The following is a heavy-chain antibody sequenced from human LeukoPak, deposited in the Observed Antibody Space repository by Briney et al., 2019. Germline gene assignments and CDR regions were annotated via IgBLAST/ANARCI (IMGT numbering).Heavy chain of an antibody. D-gene: IGHD5-24*01. J-gene: IGHJ4*02. Sequence: PSETLSLTCAVYGGSFSGYYWSWIRQPPGKGLEWSGEINHSGSTNYNPSLKSRVTISVDTSKNQFSLKLSSVTAADTAVYYCARIPRWGWLQLTSEGDYWGQGTLVTVSS. V-gene: IGHV4-34*01. CDR3: ARIPRWGWLQLTSEGDY. CDR2: INHSGST. CDR1: GGSFSGYY.